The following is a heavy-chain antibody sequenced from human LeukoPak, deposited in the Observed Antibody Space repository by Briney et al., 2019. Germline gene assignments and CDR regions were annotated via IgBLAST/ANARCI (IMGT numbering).Heavy chain of an antibody. CDR2: INSDGSST. J-gene: IGHJ3*02. D-gene: IGHD6-13*01. CDR1: GFTFSSYW. V-gene: IGHV3-74*01. CDR3: AREEYSSRRDQDAFDI. Sequence: GGSLRLSCAASGFTFSSYWMHWVRQAPGKGLVWVSRINSDGSSTSYADSVKGRFTISRDSSKNTLYLQMNSLRAEDTAVYYCAREEYSSRRDQDAFDIWGQGTMVTVSS.